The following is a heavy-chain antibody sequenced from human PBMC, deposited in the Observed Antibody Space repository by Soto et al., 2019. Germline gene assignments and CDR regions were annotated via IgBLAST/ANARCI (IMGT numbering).Heavy chain of an antibody. CDR3: TRDQPITP. V-gene: IGHV3-49*04. Sequence: PVGSLRLSCTASGFTFGDYAMSWVRQAPGKGLEWVGFIRSKAYGGTADYAASVEGRFTISRDDSKSIAYLQMNSLKTEDTAVYFCTRDQPITPWGQGTMVTVSS. J-gene: IGHJ3*01. CDR2: IRSKAYGGTA. D-gene: IGHD3-10*01. CDR1: GFTFGDYA.